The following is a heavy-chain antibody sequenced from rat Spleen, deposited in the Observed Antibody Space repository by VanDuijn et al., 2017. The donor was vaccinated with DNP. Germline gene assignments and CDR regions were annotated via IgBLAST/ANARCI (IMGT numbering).Heavy chain of an antibody. D-gene: IGHD1-11*01. V-gene: IGHV5-20*01. J-gene: IGHJ4*01. CDR3: TRINYGGYPSYAMDA. CDR2: ISYDGSST. Sequence: EVQLVESDGGLVQPGRSLKLSCAASGFTFSDYYMAWVRQAPTKGLEWVASISYDGSSTYFRDSVKGRFTISRDNAKSTLHLQMDSLRSEDTATYYCTRINYGGYPSYAMDAWGQGASVTVSS. CDR1: GFTFSDYY.